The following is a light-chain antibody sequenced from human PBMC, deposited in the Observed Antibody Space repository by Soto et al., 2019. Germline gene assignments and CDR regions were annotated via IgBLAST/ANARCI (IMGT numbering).Light chain of an antibody. CDR3: QSYDSSLRGPV. J-gene: IGLJ2*01. V-gene: IGLV1-40*01. CDR1: SSNIGAGYD. Sequence: QSVLTQPPSVSGAPGQRVTISCTGSSSNIGAGYDVHWYQQLPGTAPKLLIYGNSNRPSGVPHRFSGSKSGTSASLAITGLQAEDEADYYCQSYDSSLRGPVFGGGTKLTVL. CDR2: GNS.